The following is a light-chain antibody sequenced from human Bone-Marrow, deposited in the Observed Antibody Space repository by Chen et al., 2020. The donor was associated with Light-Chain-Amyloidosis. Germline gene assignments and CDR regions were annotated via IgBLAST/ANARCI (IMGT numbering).Light chain of an antibody. CDR1: QSVSNSY. J-gene: IGKJ1*01. Sequence: EIGLTQSPGTLSLSQGETATLSCRASQSVSNSYLAWSQQNPGQAPRLLIYGAYSRATGIPDKFSGSGSGTDFTLNISRLEPEDVAVYYCQQYADSPRTFGQGTKVEIK. V-gene: IGKV3-20*01. CDR2: GAY. CDR3: QQYADSPRT.